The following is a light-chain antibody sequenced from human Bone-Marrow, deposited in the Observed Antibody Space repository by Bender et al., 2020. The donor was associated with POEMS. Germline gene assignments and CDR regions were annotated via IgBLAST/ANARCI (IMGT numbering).Light chain of an antibody. V-gene: IGLV3-10*01. Sequence: SYELTQPPSVSVSPGQTARITCSGDALPKKYAHWFQQKSGQAPVLVIEDDSKRPSGIPERFSGSSSGALATLTISGTQVEDEADYYCFSTDSSGNHWVFGGGTRLTGL. CDR2: DDS. CDR3: FSTDSSGNHWV. CDR1: ALPKKY. J-gene: IGLJ3*02.